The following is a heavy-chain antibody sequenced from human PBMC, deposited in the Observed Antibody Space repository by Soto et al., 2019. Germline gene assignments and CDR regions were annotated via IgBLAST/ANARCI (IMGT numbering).Heavy chain of an antibody. CDR1: GYTFTSYY. CDR3: ARDRHPPLRRATAPMYYFDY. J-gene: IGHJ4*02. CDR2: INPSGGST. Sequence: QVQLVQSGAEVKKPGASVKVSCKASGYTFTSYYMHWVRQAPGQGLEWMGIINPSGGSTSYAQKFQGRVTMTRDTSTSTVYMELSSLRSEATDVYYCARDRHPPLRRATAPMYYFDYWGQGTLVTVSS. V-gene: IGHV1-46*01. D-gene: IGHD3-10*02.